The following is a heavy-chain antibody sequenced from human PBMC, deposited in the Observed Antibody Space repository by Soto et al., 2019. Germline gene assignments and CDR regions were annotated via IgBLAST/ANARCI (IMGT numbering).Heavy chain of an antibody. V-gene: IGHV3-11*01. D-gene: IGHD5-12*01. CDR3: ARDRYSGSGAYMDV. CDR1: GFTFSDYY. CDR2: ISGSSGNI. J-gene: IGHJ6*03. Sequence: QVQLVESGGGVGKPGGSLRLSCAASGFTFSDYYMSWTRQAPGKGLEWVAYISGSSGNIYYADSVKGRFTISSDNAKNSLYLQMNGLGADDRAVYYCARDRYSGSGAYMDVWGNGTTVTVSS.